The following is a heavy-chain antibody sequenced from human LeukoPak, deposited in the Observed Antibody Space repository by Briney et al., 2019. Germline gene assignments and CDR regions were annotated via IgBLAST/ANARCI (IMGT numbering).Heavy chain of an antibody. CDR3: ARGRITMVRTYGMDV. CDR1: GFTFSDYS. Sequence: AGSLRLSCAASGFTFSDYSMSWIRPAAGKGLEWVAYISSSGSTIYYADSVKGRFTISRDKAKNSLYPQMNSLRAEDTAVYYCARGRITMVRTYGMDVWGQGTTVTVSS. J-gene: IGHJ6*02. CDR2: ISSSGSTI. V-gene: IGHV3-11*01. D-gene: IGHD3-10*01.